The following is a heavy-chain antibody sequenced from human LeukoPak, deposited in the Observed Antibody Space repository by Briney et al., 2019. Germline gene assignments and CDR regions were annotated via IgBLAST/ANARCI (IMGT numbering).Heavy chain of an antibody. Sequence: GGSLRLSCTASGFTFTSYDMNWVRQAPGKGLDWVSAISGSGISTYYTDSVKGRFTISRENSKNTLYLQMNSLRAEDTAVYYCGRDGYYDSSGYYYVGLLFDDWGQGTLVTVSS. CDR3: GRDGYYDSSGYYYVGLLFDD. CDR2: ISGSGIST. D-gene: IGHD3-22*01. CDR1: GFTFTSYD. J-gene: IGHJ4*01. V-gene: IGHV3-23*01.